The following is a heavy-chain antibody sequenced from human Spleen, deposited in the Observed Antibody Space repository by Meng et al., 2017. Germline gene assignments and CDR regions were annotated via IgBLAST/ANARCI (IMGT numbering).Heavy chain of an antibody. V-gene: IGHV1-8*01. J-gene: IGHJ4*02. CDR2: MNPNSGNT. Sequence: ASVKVSCKASGYTFTSYDINWVRQATGQGLEWMGWMNPNSGNTGYAQKFQGRVTMTRNTSISTAYMELSSLRSEDTAVYYCARGIGLVGATRFDYWGQGTLVTVSS. CDR3: ARGIGLVGATRFDY. D-gene: IGHD5-12*01. CDR1: GYTFTSYD.